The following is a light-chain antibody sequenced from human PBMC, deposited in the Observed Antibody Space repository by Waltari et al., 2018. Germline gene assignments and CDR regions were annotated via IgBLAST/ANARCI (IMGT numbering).Light chain of an antibody. J-gene: IGKJ2*01. CDR3: QHYSSYPYT. CDR1: QSVSHW. CDR2: KAS. Sequence: EIQLTQSPSTLSASVGDRVTITCRASQSVSHWLSWYQEQPGKDPKLLIYKASGLENGVPSRFSGSGSDTEFSLTISGLQPDDFATYYCQHYSSYPYTFGQGTRLEIK. V-gene: IGKV1-5*03.